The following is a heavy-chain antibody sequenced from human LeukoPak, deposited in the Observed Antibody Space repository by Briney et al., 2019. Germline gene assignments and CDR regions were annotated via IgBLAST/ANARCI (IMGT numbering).Heavy chain of an antibody. V-gene: IGHV4-4*07. CDR1: GGSISGYY. CDR2: LYSSGDT. J-gene: IGHJ4*02. D-gene: IGHD6-13*01. Sequence: SETLSLTCTVSGGSISGYYWNWVRQPADRGLEWIGRLYSSGDTYYNPSLKSRLTMSVDTSKNQFSLKLRSATAADTAVYYCARDKRIAAAGNDYWGQGTLVTVSS. CDR3: ARDKRIAAAGNDY.